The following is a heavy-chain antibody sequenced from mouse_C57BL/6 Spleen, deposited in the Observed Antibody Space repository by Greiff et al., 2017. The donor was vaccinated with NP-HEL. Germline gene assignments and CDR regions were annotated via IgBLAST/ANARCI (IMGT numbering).Heavy chain of an antibody. D-gene: IGHD2-4*01. CDR3: ALHDYDGEGYAMDY. CDR1: GFSLTSYG. J-gene: IGHJ4*01. CDR2: IWSGGST. Sequence: QVQLKESGPGLVQPSQSLSITCTVSGFSLTSYGVHWVRQSPGKGLEWLGVIWSGGSTDYNAAFISRLSISKDNSKSQVFFKMNSLQADDTAIYYCALHDYDGEGYAMDYWGQGTSVTVSS. V-gene: IGHV2-2*01.